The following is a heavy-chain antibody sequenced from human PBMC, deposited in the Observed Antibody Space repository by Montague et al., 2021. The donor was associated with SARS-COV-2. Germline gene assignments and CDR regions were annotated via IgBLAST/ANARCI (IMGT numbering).Heavy chain of an antibody. J-gene: IGHJ3*02. V-gene: IGHV4-39*02. D-gene: IGHD5-12*01. CDR3: ARRGRKLLPVATTIGGFDI. CDR2: IYDSGST. Sequence: SETLSLTCTVSGGSISSSNYYWDWIRQPPGKGLEWIGSIYDSGSTYYNPSLKSRVTISVDTSKNHLPLKLSSVTAADTAVYYCARRGRKLLPVATTIGGFDIWGQGTMVTVSS. CDR1: GGSISSSNYY.